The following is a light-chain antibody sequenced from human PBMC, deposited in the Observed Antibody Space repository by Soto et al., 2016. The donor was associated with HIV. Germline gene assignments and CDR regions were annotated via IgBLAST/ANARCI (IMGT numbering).Light chain of an antibody. CDR1: SLRSYY. Sequence: SSELTQDPAVSVALGQTVRITCQGDSLRSYYASWYQQKPGQAPVLVIYGKNNRPSGIPDRFSGSSSGNTASLTITGARAEDEADYYCNSRDSRGNHYVFGTGTEVTVL. V-gene: IGLV3-19*01. J-gene: IGLJ1*01. CDR3: NSRDSRGNHYV. CDR2: GKN.